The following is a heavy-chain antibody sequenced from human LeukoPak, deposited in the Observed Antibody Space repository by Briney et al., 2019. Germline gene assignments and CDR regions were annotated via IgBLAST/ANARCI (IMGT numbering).Heavy chain of an antibody. Sequence: GASVKVSCKASGYTFPTYTITWVRQAPGQGLEWMGWIRVYNGNTNYAQKLQGRVSMTTDTSTSTAYMELRSLISDDTAFYHCARVRYGSGTYHESPSFDHWGQGTLVTVSS. V-gene: IGHV1-18*04. CDR1: GYTFPTYT. D-gene: IGHD3-10*01. J-gene: IGHJ4*02. CDR2: IRVYNGNT. CDR3: ARVRYGSGTYHESPSFDH.